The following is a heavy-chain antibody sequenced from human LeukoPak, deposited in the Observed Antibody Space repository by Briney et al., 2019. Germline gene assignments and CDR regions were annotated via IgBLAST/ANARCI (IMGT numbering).Heavy chain of an antibody. CDR1: GFTFSSYA. CDR3: ANIYYDSSGYFP. CDR2: ISGSGGST. J-gene: IGHJ5*02. D-gene: IGHD3-22*01. V-gene: IGHV3-23*01. Sequence: PGGSLRLSCAASGFTFSSYAMSWARPAPGKGLEWVSAISGSGGSTYYADSVKGRFTISRDNSKNTLYLQMNSLRAEDTAVYYCANIYYDSSGYFPWGQGTLVTVSS.